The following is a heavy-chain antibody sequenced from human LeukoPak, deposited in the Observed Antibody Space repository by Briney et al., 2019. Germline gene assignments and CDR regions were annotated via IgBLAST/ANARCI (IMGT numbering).Heavy chain of an antibody. V-gene: IGHV3-66*01. CDR1: GFTVSSNY. D-gene: IGHD3-10*01. Sequence: GGSLRLSCAASGFTVSSNYMSWVRQAPGKGLGWVSVIYSGGSTYYADSVKGRFTISRDNSKNTLYLQMNSLRAEDTAVYYCARDHYYGSGSYDYWGQGTLVTVSS. CDR3: ARDHYYGSGSYDY. CDR2: IYSGGST. J-gene: IGHJ4*02.